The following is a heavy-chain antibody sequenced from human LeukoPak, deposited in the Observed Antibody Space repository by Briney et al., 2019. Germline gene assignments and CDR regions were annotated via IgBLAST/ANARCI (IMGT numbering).Heavy chain of an antibody. CDR2: ISSSGSTK. D-gene: IGHD2-2*01. V-gene: IGHV3-11*04. CDR3: ARVDCSSTSCYEFDY. Sequence: GGSLRLSCAASVFTFTDYYMSWIRQAPGKGLDWVSYISSSGSTKNYAGSVKGRFTISRDNAKNSLYLQMNSLRAEDTAVYYCARVDCSSTSCYEFDYWGQGTLVIVSS. CDR1: VFTFTDYY. J-gene: IGHJ4*02.